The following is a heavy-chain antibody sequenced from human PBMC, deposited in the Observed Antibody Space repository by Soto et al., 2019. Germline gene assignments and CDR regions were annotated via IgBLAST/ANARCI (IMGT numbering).Heavy chain of an antibody. Sequence: EASVKVSCKASGYTFTSYGISWVRQAPGQGLEWMGWISAYNGNTNYAQKLQGRVTMTTDTSTSTAYMELRSLRSDDTAVYYCARAARGWYSDYWGQRTLVTVSS. V-gene: IGHV1-18*01. CDR1: GYTFTSYG. CDR3: ARAARGWYSDY. CDR2: ISAYNGNT. D-gene: IGHD6-19*01. J-gene: IGHJ4*02.